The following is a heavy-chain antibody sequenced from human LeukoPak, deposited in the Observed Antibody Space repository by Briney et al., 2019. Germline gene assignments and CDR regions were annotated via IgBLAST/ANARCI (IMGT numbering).Heavy chain of an antibody. D-gene: IGHD3-10*01. J-gene: IGHJ4*02. V-gene: IGHV3-21*01. CDR2: ISSSSSYI. CDR3: ARAGPTMVRGVGYDH. Sequence: GGSLRLSCAASGFTFSSYSMNWVRQAPGKGLEWVSSISSSSSYIYYADSVKGRFTISRDNAKNSLYLQMNSLRAEDTAVYYCARAGPTMVRGVGYDHWGQGTLVTVSS. CDR1: GFTFSSYS.